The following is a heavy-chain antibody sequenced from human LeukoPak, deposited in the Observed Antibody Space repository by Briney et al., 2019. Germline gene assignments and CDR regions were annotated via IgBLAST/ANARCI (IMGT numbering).Heavy chain of an antibody. V-gene: IGHV3-9*01. Sequence: GGSLRLSCAASGFTFDDYAMHWVRHAPGKGLEWVSGISWNSGSIGYADSVKGRFTISRDNAKNSLYLQMNSLRAEDTALYYCAKDKQYCSSTSCYRWFDPWGQGTLVTVSS. D-gene: IGHD2-2*01. CDR1: GFTFDDYA. CDR2: ISWNSGSI. CDR3: AKDKQYCSSTSCYRWFDP. J-gene: IGHJ5*02.